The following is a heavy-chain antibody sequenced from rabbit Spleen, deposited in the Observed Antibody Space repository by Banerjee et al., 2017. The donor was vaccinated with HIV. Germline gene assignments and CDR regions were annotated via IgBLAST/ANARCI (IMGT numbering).Heavy chain of an antibody. CDR3: ARETSSGWGIISFYFSL. Sequence: QEQLVESGGGLVKPEGSLKLSCTASGFSFSNKAVMCWVRQAPGKGLEWIACINIVTGKSVYASWAKGRFTISKTSSTTVTLQMTSLTAADTATYFCARETSSGWGIISFYFSLWGPGTLVTVS. CDR2: INIVTGKS. V-gene: IGHV1S45*01. J-gene: IGHJ4*01. CDR1: GFSFSNKAV. D-gene: IGHD4-1*01.